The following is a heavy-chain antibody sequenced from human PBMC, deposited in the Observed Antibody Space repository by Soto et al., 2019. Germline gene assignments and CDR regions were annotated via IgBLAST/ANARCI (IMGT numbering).Heavy chain of an antibody. V-gene: IGHV4-61*01. D-gene: IGHD2-8*02. CDR3: ARDVKYGATWSSRFGF. J-gene: IGHJ4*02. CDR2: TYYSGST. Sequence: SETLSLTCNVSGGSISSGSYYWSWIRQPPGKGLEWIGYTYYSGSTSYNPSLKSRVTISVDTSKNQFSLNLTSVTAADTAVYYCARDVKYGATWSSRFGFWGQGTQVTVSS. CDR1: GGSISSGSYY.